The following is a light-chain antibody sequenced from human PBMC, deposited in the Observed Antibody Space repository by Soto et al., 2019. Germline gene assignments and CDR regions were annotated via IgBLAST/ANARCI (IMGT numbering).Light chain of an antibody. V-gene: IGLV2-14*01. CDR3: SSYTTSGTLYV. Sequence: QPVLTQPASVSGSPGQSITISCTGTSSDVGSYNYVSWYQQHPGKAPKLMIYEVSNRPSGVSDRFSGSKSDNTASLTISGLQAEDEAYYYCSSYTTSGTLYVFGTGTKLTVL. CDR1: SSDVGSYNY. CDR2: EVS. J-gene: IGLJ1*01.